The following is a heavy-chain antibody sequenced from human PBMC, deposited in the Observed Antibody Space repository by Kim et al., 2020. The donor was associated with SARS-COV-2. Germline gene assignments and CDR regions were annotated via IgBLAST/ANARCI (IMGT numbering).Heavy chain of an antibody. J-gene: IGHJ4*02. CDR3: ARVRVFVDIVVVPGDY. V-gene: IGHV1-3*01. D-gene: IGHD2-2*01. Sequence: ASVKVSCKASGYTFTSYAMHWVRQAPGQRLEWMGWINAGNGNTKYSQKFQGRVTITRDTSASTAYMELSSLRSEDTAVYYCARVRVFVDIVVVPGDYWGQGTLVTVSS. CDR2: INAGNGNT. CDR1: GYTFTSYA.